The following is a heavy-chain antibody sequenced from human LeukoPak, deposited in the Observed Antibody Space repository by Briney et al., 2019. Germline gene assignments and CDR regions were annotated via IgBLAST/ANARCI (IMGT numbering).Heavy chain of an antibody. CDR1: GGSFSGYY. Sequence: TSSETLSLTCAVYGGSFSGYYWSWIRQPPGKGLEWIGEINHSGSTNYNPSFKSRVTISVDTSKNQFSLKLSSVTAADTAVYYWARGRYCSSTSCYSSSFGYWGQGTLVTVSS. D-gene: IGHD2-2*02. V-gene: IGHV4-34*01. CDR3: ARGRYCSSTSCYSSSFGY. J-gene: IGHJ4*02. CDR2: INHSGST.